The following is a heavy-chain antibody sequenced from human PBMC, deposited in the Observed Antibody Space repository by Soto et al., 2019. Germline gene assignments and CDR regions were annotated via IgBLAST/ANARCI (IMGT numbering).Heavy chain of an antibody. J-gene: IGHJ2*01. D-gene: IGHD2-2*01. CDR1: GGSINNYY. V-gene: IGHV4-59*01. CDR3: AILQSTVASHWYFDL. Sequence: QVQLQESGPGLVKPSETLSLTCTVSGGSINNYYWSWIRQPPGKGLASIGYIYYSGSTNYFPSLKSRVTISVDTSQNQFSLLLTSMTAADTAVYYCAILQSTVASHWYFDLWGRGTLVTVSS. CDR2: IYYSGST.